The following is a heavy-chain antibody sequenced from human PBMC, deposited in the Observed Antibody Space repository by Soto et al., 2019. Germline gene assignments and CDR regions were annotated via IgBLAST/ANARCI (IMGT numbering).Heavy chain of an antibody. J-gene: IGHJ4*02. V-gene: IGHV1-8*01. Sequence: ASVKFSCKASGYIFTSYDIYWVRQATGQGLEWMGWMNPNTGNSGYAQKFQGRVTMTSDTSISTAHMELSSLRSDDTAVYYCARRAETNGWNGFGADKYYFDFWGQGTLVTVSS. CDR3: ARRAETNGWNGFGADKYYFDF. D-gene: IGHD1-1*01. CDR1: GYIFTSYD. CDR2: MNPNTGNS.